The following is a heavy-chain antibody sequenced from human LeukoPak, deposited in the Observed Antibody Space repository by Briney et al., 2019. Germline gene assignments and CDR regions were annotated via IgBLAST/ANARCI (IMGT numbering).Heavy chain of an antibody. D-gene: IGHD2-21*01. CDR3: ARAHCGGDCYWSPFDY. Sequence: PGGSLRLSCAASGFTFSSYAMSWVRQAPGKGLEWVSAISGSGGSTYYADSVKGRFTISRDNSKNTLYLQMNSLRAEDTALYYCARAHCGGDCYWSPFDYWGQGTLVTVSS. V-gene: IGHV3-23*01. CDR2: ISGSGGST. CDR1: GFTFSSYA. J-gene: IGHJ4*02.